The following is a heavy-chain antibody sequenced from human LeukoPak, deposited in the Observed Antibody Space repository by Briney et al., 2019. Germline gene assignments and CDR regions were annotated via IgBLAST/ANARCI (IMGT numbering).Heavy chain of an antibody. D-gene: IGHD1-26*01. CDR1: GFTFSSYG. J-gene: IGHJ4*02. CDR2: ISYDGSNK. V-gene: IGHV3-30*18. Sequence: PGGSLRLSCAASGFTFSSYGMHWVRQAPGKGLEWVAVISYDGSNKYYADSVKGRFTISRDNPKNTLYLQMNSLRAEDTAVYYCAKAPRPWVGGATGSRYYFDYWGQGTLVTVSS. CDR3: AKAPRPWVGGATGSRYYFDY.